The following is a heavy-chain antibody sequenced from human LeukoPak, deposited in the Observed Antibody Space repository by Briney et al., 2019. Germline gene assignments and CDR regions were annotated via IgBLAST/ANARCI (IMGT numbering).Heavy chain of an antibody. CDR2: ISGNGGST. J-gene: IGHJ5*02. Sequence: GGSLRLSCAASGFTFDDYAMHWVRQAPGKALEWVSLISGNGGSTYYADSVKGRFTISRDNSKNTLYLQMNSLRAEDTAVYYCARDWAPIAAAPGWFDPWGQGTLVTVSS. CDR1: GFTFDDYA. V-gene: IGHV3-43*02. CDR3: ARDWAPIAAAPGWFDP. D-gene: IGHD6-13*01.